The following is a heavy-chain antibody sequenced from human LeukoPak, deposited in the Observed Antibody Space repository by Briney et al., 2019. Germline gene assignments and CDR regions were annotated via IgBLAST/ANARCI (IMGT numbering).Heavy chain of an antibody. D-gene: IGHD3-16*01. V-gene: IGHV3-23*01. CDR1: GFTFSSYA. CDR3: AEELTYYDYVWGSSPPDAFDI. Sequence: GGSLRLSCAASGFTFSSYAMSWVRQAPGKGLEWVPAISGSGGSTYYADSVKGRFTISRDNSKNTLYLQMNSLRAEDTAVYYCAEELTYYDYVWGSSPPDAFDIWGQGTMVTVSS. J-gene: IGHJ3*02. CDR2: ISGSGGST.